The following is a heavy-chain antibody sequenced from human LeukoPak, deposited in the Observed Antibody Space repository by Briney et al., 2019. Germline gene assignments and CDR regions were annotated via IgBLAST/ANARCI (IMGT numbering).Heavy chain of an antibody. D-gene: IGHD2-21*02. Sequence: PSETLSLTCAVCGASFSGYYWSWIRQPPGKGLEWIGQITHSGSTNYNPSLKSRVIISLDTSKKQFSLRLSSVTAADTAVYYCARDGDGAFDIWGQGTMVTVSS. CDR3: ARDGDGAFDI. V-gene: IGHV4-34*01. CDR1: GASFSGYY. CDR2: ITHSGST. J-gene: IGHJ3*02.